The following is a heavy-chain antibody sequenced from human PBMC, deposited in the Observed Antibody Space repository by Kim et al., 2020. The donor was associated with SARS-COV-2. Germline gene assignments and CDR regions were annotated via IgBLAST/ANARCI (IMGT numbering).Heavy chain of an antibody. D-gene: IGHD6-19*01. Sequence: GRFTISRDNSKNTLFLQMNSLRVEDTAVYYCAKDRWLDLGGNYYYYYGMDVWGQGTTVTVSS. V-gene: IGHV3-30*02. CDR3: AKDRWLDLGGNYYYYYGMDV. J-gene: IGHJ6*02.